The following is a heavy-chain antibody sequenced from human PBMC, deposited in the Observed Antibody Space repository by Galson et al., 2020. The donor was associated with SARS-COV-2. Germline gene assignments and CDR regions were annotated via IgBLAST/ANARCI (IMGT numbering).Heavy chain of an antibody. V-gene: IGHV1-24*01. CDR3: ATTPAYWWELLRWDY. D-gene: IGHD1-26*01. J-gene: IGHJ4*02. CDR2: FDPEDGET. Sequence: ASVKVSCKVSGYTLTELSMHWVRQAPGKGLEWMGGFDPEDGETIYAQKFQGRVTMTEDTSTDTAYMELSSLRSEDTAVYYCATTPAYWWELLRWDYWGQGTLVTVSS. CDR1: GYTLTELS.